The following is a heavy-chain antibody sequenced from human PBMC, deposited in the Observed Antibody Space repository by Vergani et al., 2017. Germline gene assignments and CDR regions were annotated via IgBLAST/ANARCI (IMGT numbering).Heavy chain of an antibody. V-gene: IGHV1-8*01. CDR1: GYTFTSYD. Sequence: VSCKASGYTFTSYDINWVRQATGQGLEWMGWMNPNSGNTGYAQKFQGRVTMTRNTSISTAYMELSSLRSEDTAVYYCARGGAQNIVVVPAARSNWFDPWGQGTLVTVSS. CDR2: MNPNSGNT. J-gene: IGHJ5*02. CDR3: ARGGAQNIVVVPAARSNWFDP. D-gene: IGHD2-2*01.